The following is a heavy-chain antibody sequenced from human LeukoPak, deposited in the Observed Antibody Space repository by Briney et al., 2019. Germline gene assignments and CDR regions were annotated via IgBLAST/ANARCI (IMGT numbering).Heavy chain of an antibody. CDR3: ARDPYNGNYGDSYYYYMDV. Sequence: GGSLRLSCAASGFTFNTFWMSWVRQAPGKGLEWVAFIRYDGSNKYYADSVKGRFTISKDNSKNTLYLQMNSLRAEDTAIYYCARDPYNGNYGDSYYYYMDVWGKGTTVTISS. J-gene: IGHJ6*03. CDR2: IRYDGSNK. CDR1: GFTFNTFW. D-gene: IGHD1-26*01. V-gene: IGHV3-30*02.